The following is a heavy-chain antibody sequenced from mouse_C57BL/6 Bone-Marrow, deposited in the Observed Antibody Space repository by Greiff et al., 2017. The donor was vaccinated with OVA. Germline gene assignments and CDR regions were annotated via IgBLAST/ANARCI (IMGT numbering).Heavy chain of an antibody. Sequence: DVQLQESGGGLVKPGGSLKLSCAASGFTFSSYAMSWVRQTPEKRLEWVATISDGGSYTYYPDNVKGRFTISRDNAKNNLYLQMSHLKSEDTAMYYCARAPYYYGSSYEFDYFDYWGQGTTLTVSS. J-gene: IGHJ2*01. CDR3: ARAPYYYGSSYEFDYFDY. CDR1: GFTFSSYA. V-gene: IGHV5-4*01. CDR2: ISDGGSYT. D-gene: IGHD1-1*01.